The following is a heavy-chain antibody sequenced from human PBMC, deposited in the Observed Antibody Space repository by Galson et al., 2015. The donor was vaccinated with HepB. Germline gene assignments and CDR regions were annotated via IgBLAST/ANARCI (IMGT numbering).Heavy chain of an antibody. J-gene: IGHJ4*02. V-gene: IGHV4-4*07. Sequence: ETLSLTCTVSGTSISPYYWIWIRQSAGRGLEWIGRVYSSGSSNYTPSLKSRVTMSVDTSTSQFSLKLNSVTAADTAVYFCAKVKRGFGDYGVFDFWGQGILVIVST. CDR1: GTSISPYY. D-gene: IGHD4-17*01. CDR3: AKVKRGFGDYGVFDF. CDR2: VYSSGSS.